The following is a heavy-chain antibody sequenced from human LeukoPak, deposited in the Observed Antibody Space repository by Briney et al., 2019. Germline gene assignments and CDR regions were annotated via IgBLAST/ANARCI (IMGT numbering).Heavy chain of an antibody. CDR2: IYYSGST. CDR1: GGSISSYY. Sequence: SETLSLTCTVSGGSISSYYWSWIRQPPGKGLEWIGYIYYSGSTNYNPSLKSRVTISVDTSKNQFSLKLSSVTAADTAVYYCARQTIPFIVVVPAARGGAFDIWGQRTMVTVSS. V-gene: IGHV4-59*08. J-gene: IGHJ3*02. D-gene: IGHD2-2*01. CDR3: ARQTIPFIVVVPAARGGAFDI.